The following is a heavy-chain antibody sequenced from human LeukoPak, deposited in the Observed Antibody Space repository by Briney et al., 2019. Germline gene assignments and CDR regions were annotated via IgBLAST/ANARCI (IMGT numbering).Heavy chain of an antibody. D-gene: IGHD4-23*01. V-gene: IGHV4-39*07. Sequence: SETLSLTCTVSGGSISSSSYYWGWIRQPPGKGLEWIGSIYYSGSTYYNPSLKSRVTISVDTSKNQFSLKLSSVTAADTAVYYCARDSGGCPVSRWFDPWGQGTLVTVSS. CDR1: GGSISSSSYY. CDR3: ARDSGGCPVSRWFDP. J-gene: IGHJ5*02. CDR2: IYYSGST.